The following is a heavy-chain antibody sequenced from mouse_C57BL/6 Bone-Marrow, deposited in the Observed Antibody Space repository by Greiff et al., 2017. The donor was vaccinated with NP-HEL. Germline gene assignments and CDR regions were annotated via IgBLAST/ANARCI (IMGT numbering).Heavy chain of an antibody. D-gene: IGHD1-1*01. J-gene: IGHJ1*03. CDR3: AIYYGSSYRYCDV. CDR1: GYTFTSYW. CDR2: IHPSDSDT. Sequence: QVQLQQPGAELVKPGASVKVSCKASGYTFTSYWMHWVKQRPGQGLEWIGRIHPSDSDTNYNQKFKGKATLTVDKSSSTAYMLLISLTSEDSAIYDCAIYYGSSYRYCDVWGTGTTVTVSS. V-gene: IGHV1-74*01.